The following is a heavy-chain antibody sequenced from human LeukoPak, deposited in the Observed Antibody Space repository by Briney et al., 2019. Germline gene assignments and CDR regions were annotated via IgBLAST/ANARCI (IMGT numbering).Heavy chain of an antibody. D-gene: IGHD2-15*01. CDR2: IYYSGST. CDR3: ARDGGSGGSWSLHVPFKYYYYMDV. J-gene: IGHJ6*03. CDR1: GGSISSYY. V-gene: IGHV4-59*01. Sequence: SETLSLTCTVSGGSISSYYWSWIRQPPGKGLEWIGYIYYSGSTNYNPSLKSRVTISVDTSKNQFSLKLSSVTAADTAVYYCARDGGSGGSWSLHVPFKYYYYMDVWGKGTTVTISS.